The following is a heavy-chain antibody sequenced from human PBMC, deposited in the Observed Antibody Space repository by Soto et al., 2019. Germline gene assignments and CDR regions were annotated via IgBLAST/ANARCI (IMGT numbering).Heavy chain of an antibody. CDR1: GGSFSSYA. V-gene: IGHV1-69*13. CDR2: IIPIFGTA. D-gene: IGHD2-2*02. CDR3: ARDDCIGTSCYIGY. J-gene: IGHJ4*02. Sequence: SVKVSCKASGGSFSSYAISWVRQAPGQGLEWMGGIIPIFGTANYAQKFQGRVTITADESTSTAYMELSSLRSEDTAVYYCARDDCIGTSCYIGYWGQGTLVTVSS.